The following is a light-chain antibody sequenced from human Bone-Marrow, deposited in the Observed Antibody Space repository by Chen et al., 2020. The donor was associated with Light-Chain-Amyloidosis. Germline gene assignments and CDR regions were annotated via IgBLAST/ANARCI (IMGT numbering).Light chain of an antibody. Sequence: QSVLTQPPSVSGAPGQLVTISCTGTSSNIGAGYDVHWYQQLPGAAPKLLLSANTNRPAGVPDRFSGSTSGTSASLAITGLQADDEADYYCQSYDSKLDVVFGGGTKVTVL. CDR2: ANT. J-gene: IGLJ2*01. V-gene: IGLV1-40*01. CDR3: QSYDSKLDVV. CDR1: SSNIGAGYD.